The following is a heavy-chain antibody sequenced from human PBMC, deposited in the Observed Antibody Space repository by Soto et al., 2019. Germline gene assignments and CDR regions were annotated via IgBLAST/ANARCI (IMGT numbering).Heavy chain of an antibody. D-gene: IGHD6-13*01. Sequence: ASVKVSCKASGGTFSSYAISWVRQAPGQGLEWMGGIIPIFGTANYAQKFQGRVTITADESTSTAYMELSSLRSEDTAVYYCARAAAGTMEFDYWGQGTLVTVSS. J-gene: IGHJ4*02. V-gene: IGHV1-69*13. CDR1: GGTFSSYA. CDR2: IIPIFGTA. CDR3: ARAAAGTMEFDY.